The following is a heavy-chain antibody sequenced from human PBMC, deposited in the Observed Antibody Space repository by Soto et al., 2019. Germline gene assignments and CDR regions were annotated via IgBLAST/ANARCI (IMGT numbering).Heavy chain of an antibody. D-gene: IGHD3-10*01. CDR2: INSDGSST. J-gene: IGHJ4*02. V-gene: IGHV3-74*01. CDR1: GFTFSSYW. Sequence: GGSLRLSCAASGFTFSSYWMHWVRQAPGEGLVWVSRINSDGSSTSYADSVKGRFTISRDNAKNTLYLQMNSLRAEDTAVYYCARDYGLDYWGQGTLVPVSS. CDR3: ARDYGLDY.